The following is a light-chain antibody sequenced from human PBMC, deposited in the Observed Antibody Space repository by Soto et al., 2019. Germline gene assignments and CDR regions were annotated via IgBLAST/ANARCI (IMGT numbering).Light chain of an antibody. CDR3: QQYNDWPRT. J-gene: IGKJ1*01. Sequence: EIVLTQSQATLCLSPVERYGLXSRASQSVSSYLAWYQQKPGQPPRLLIYDASNRATGIPARFSGSGSGTDFTLTISSLQSEDFAVYYCQQYNDWPRTFGQGTKVDIK. CDR1: QSVSSY. CDR2: DAS. V-gene: IGKV3-11*01.